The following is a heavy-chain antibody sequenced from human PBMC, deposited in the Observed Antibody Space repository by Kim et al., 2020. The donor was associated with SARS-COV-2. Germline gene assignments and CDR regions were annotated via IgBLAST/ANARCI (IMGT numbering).Heavy chain of an antibody. Sequence: SETLSLTCAVYGGSFSGYYWSWIRQPPGKGLEWIGEINHSGSTNYNPSLKSRVTISVDTSKNQFSLKLSSVTAADTAVYYCARVPVVWFGRDAFDIWGQGTMVTVSS. CDR2: INHSGST. V-gene: IGHV4-34*01. CDR1: GGSFSGYY. J-gene: IGHJ3*02. D-gene: IGHD3-10*01. CDR3: ARVPVVWFGRDAFDI.